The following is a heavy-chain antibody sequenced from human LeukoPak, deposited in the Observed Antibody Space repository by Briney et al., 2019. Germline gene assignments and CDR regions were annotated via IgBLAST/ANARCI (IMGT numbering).Heavy chain of an antibody. J-gene: IGHJ2*01. Sequence: RSLRLSCVPSGFSVRSNYMTWVRRSAGKGLEWVSGIYSGSSTDYADSVKGRFTISRDNSKNTLYLQMNSLRAEDTAVYYCARGSNPYWYFDLWGRGTLVTVSS. CDR3: ARGSNPYWYFDL. D-gene: IGHD1-14*01. CDR1: GFSVRSNY. V-gene: IGHV3-53*01. CDR2: IYSGSST.